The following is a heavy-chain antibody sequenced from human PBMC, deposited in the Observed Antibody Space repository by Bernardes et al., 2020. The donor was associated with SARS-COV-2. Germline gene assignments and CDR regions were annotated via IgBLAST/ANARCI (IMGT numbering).Heavy chain of an antibody. D-gene: IGHD6-19*01. CDR1: GDSISSSTYY. Sequence: SETLSLTCTVSGDSISSSTYYWGWIRQPPGKGLEWFGTIYYSGSTYYSPSLKSRVTISVDTSKNQFSLKLSSVTAADTAVYYCVRDRQQWPTGWFEPWGQGTLVTVSS. J-gene: IGHJ5*02. CDR2: IYYSGST. V-gene: IGHV4-39*02. CDR3: VRDRQQWPTGWFEP.